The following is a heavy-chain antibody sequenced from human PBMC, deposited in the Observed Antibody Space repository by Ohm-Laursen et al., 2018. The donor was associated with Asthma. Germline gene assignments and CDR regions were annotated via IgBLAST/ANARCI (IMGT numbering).Heavy chain of an antibody. CDR1: GYTFTGYY. V-gene: IGHV1-2*04. J-gene: IGHJ6*02. CDR2: INPNSGGT. D-gene: IGHD3-3*01. Sequence: SVKVSCKASGYTFTGYYMHWVRQAPGQGLEWMGWINPNSGGTNYAQKFQGWVTMTRDTSISTAYMELSRLRSDDTAVYYCAREREWGYDFWSGYYGMDVWGQGTTVTVSS. CDR3: AREREWGYDFWSGYYGMDV.